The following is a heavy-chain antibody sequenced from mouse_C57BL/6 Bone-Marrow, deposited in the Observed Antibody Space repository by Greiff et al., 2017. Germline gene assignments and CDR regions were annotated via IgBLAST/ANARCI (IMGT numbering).Heavy chain of an antibody. CDR2: INPGSGGT. D-gene: IGHD4-1*01. CDR1: GYAFTNYL. V-gene: IGHV1-54*01. Sequence: VQGVESGAELVRPGTSVKVSCKASGYAFTNYLIEWVKQRPGQGLEWIGVINPGSGGTNYNEKFKGKATLTADKSSSTAYMQLSSLTSEDSAVYFCARSKSWDSWFAYWGQGTLVTVSA. CDR3: ARSKSWDSWFAY. J-gene: IGHJ3*01.